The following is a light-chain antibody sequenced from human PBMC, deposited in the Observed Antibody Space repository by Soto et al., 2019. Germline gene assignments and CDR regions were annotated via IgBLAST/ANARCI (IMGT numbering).Light chain of an antibody. CDR1: QSVSSD. CDR3: QQRHMWPIT. Sequence: LVMTQSPATLSVSPWERAILSCRASQSVSSDLAWYQQKPGQAPRLLIYGASTRPIGIPARFSGTGSETEFTLTISSLEPEDSAVYYCQQRHMWPITFGQGTRLEIK. V-gene: IGKV3-15*01. CDR2: GAS. J-gene: IGKJ5*01.